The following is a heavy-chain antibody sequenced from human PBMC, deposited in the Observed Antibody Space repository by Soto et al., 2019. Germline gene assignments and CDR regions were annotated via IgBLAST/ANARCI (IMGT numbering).Heavy chain of an antibody. CDR1: GGSFNNYA. Sequence: QVQLVQSGAEVKKPGSSVKVSCKASGGSFNNYAISWVRQAPGQGLEWMGGIIPVFGTPNYVQKFQGRLPIIAREYTTTAYMELSSLRSEDTALYYCATRSSRSFHFDYCGQGTLVSVSS. V-gene: IGHV1-69*01. D-gene: IGHD1-26*01. CDR2: IIPVFGTP. J-gene: IGHJ4*02. CDR3: ATRSSRSFHFDY.